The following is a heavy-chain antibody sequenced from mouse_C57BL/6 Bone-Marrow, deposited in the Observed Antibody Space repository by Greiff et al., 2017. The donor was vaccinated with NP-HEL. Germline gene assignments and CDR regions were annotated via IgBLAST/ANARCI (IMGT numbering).Heavy chain of an antibody. V-gene: IGHV1-50*01. CDR1: GYTFTSYW. CDR2: IDPSDSYT. CDR3: ARGAAQAFAY. J-gene: IGHJ3*01. Sequence: QVQLKQPGAELVKPGASVTLSCKASGYTFTSYWMQWVKQRPGPGLEWIGEIDPSDSYTNYNPKFTGKATLTVDTSSSAAYMQLSSLTSEDSAVYYCARGAAQAFAYWGQGTLVTVSA. D-gene: IGHD3-2*02.